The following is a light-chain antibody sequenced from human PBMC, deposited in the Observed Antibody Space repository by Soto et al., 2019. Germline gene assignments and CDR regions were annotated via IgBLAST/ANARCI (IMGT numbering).Light chain of an antibody. Sequence: QSVLTQSPSVSADPGKKDTISCSGSSSKIGNNYVSWYQQLPGTAPKLLIYDNNKRPSGIPDRFSGSKSGTSGTLDIAGLQNGDEDDYYCATWDGSRTGAVFGGGTKLAGL. J-gene: IGLJ2*01. CDR1: SSKIGNNY. CDR3: ATWDGSRTGAV. CDR2: DNN. V-gene: IGLV1-51*01.